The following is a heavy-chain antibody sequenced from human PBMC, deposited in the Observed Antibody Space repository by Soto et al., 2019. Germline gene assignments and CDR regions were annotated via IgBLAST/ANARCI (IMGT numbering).Heavy chain of an antibody. Sequence: QVQPVESGGGVVQPGRSLRLSCAASGFTFSSYGMHWVRQAPGKGLEWGAVISYDGSNKYYADSVKGRFTISRDNSKNTLYLQMNSLRAEDTAVYYCAKGARGRGKGGYYYYGMDVWGHGTTVTVSS. J-gene: IGHJ6*02. CDR2: ISYDGSNK. CDR3: AKGARGRGKGGYYYYGMDV. V-gene: IGHV3-30*18. D-gene: IGHD2-15*01. CDR1: GFTFSSYG.